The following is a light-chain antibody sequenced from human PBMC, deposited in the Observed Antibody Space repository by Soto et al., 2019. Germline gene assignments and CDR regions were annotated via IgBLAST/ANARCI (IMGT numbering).Light chain of an antibody. CDR1: ETVNSNY. CDR2: GAS. J-gene: IGKJ1*01. Sequence: DIVLTQSPGTLSLSPGERATLSCRASETVNSNYLAWYQQKPGQAPRLLIYGASTRATGIPARFSGSGSGTEFTLTISSLQSEDLAVYYCQQYGGSPRTFGQGTKVDIK. CDR3: QQYGGSPRT. V-gene: IGKV3-20*01.